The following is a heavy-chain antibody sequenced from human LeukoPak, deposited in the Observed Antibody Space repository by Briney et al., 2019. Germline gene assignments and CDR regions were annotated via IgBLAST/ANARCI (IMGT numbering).Heavy chain of an antibody. V-gene: IGHV3-9*03. D-gene: IGHD6-6*01. Sequence: PGGSLRLSCVASGFTFDDYAMHWVRQAPGKGLEWVSGISWNSGNIDYGDSVKGRFTISRDNAKNSLFLQMNSLRADDMALYYCVKGFSCSSSELGFEYWGQGTLVTVSS. J-gene: IGHJ4*02. CDR1: GFTFDDYA. CDR2: ISWNSGNI. CDR3: VKGFSCSSSELGFEY.